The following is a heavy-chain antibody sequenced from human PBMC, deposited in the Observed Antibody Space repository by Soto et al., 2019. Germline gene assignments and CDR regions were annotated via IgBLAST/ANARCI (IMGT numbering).Heavy chain of an antibody. V-gene: IGHV4-59*08. J-gene: IGHJ5*01. D-gene: IGHD6-13*01. CDR3: ASLPGSSSWYDNWFDS. CDR2: IYYSGST. Sequence: SETLSLTCTVSGGSISSYYWSWIRQPPGKGLEWIGYIYYSGSTNYNPSLKSRVTISVDTSKNQFSLKLSSVTAADTAVYYCASLPGSSSWYDNWFDSWGQGNLVTVSS. CDR1: GGSISSYY.